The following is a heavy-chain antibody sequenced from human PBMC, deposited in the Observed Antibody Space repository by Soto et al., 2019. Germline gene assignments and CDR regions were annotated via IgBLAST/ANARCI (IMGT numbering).Heavy chain of an antibody. Sequence: GGSLRLSCAASGFTFSSYAMSWVRQAPGKGLEWVSAISGSGGSTYYADSVKGRFTISRDNSKNTLYLQMNSLRAEDTAVYYCAKEGLYCSSTSCYTKTRKNWFDPWGQGTLVTVS. CDR1: GFTFSSYA. CDR2: ISGSGGST. D-gene: IGHD2-2*01. V-gene: IGHV3-23*01. J-gene: IGHJ5*02. CDR3: AKEGLYCSSTSCYTKTRKNWFDP.